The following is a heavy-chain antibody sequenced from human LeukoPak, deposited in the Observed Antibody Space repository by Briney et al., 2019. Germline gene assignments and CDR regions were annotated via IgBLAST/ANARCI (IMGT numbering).Heavy chain of an antibody. Sequence: TGGSLRLSCAASGFTFSSYWMSWVRQAPGKGLEWVANIKQDGSEKYYVDSVKGRFTISRDNAKNSLYLQMNSLRAEDTAVYYCARNADGYSYGFGAFDIWGQGTMVTVSS. CDR3: ARNADGYSYGFGAFDI. D-gene: IGHD5-18*01. V-gene: IGHV3-7*01. CDR2: IKQDGSEK. J-gene: IGHJ3*02. CDR1: GFTFSSYW.